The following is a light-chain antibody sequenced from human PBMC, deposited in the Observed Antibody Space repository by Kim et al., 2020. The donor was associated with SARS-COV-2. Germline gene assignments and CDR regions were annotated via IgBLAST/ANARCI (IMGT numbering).Light chain of an antibody. CDR3: QQFDTVPLT. CDR1: HDINIF. Sequence: DIQMTQSPSSLSASVGDRVTITCQACHDINIFLNWFQQKPGEAPKLLISDASSLETGLPSRFSGSGSGTHFTFTISSLQPGDVATYYCQQFDTVPLTFGGGTKVEI. V-gene: IGKV1-33*01. J-gene: IGKJ4*01. CDR2: DAS.